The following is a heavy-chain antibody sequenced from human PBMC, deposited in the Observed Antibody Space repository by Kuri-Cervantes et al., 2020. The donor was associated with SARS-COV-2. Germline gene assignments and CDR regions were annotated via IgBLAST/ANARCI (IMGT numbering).Heavy chain of an antibody. CDR2: IILIFGTT. CDR1: VGTFNNYA. V-gene: IGHV1-69*05. Sequence: SSVKVSRKASVGTFNNYAINWVRQAPGQGLEWMGGIILIFGTTNYVQKFQGRVTMNRNTSISTAYMELSSLRSEDTAVYYSARIIRLRYFDWLGDYYYGMDVWGQGTTVTVSS. D-gene: IGHD3-9*01. J-gene: IGHJ6*02. CDR3: ARIIRLRYFDWLGDYYYGMDV.